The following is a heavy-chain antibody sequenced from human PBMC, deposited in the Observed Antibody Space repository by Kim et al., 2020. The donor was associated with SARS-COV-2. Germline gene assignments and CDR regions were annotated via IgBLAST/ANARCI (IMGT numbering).Heavy chain of an antibody. CDR3: AREYCSGCSCYYNYYGMDV. CDR2: INTNTGNP. D-gene: IGHD2-15*01. V-gene: IGHV7-4-1*02. CDR1: GYTFTSYV. Sequence: ASVKVSCKASGYTFTSYVMNWVRQAPGQGLEWMGWINTNTGNPTYAQGFTGRFVFSLDTSVSTAYLQISSLKAEDTAVYYCAREYCSGCSCYYNYYGMDVWGQGTTVTVSS. J-gene: IGHJ6*02.